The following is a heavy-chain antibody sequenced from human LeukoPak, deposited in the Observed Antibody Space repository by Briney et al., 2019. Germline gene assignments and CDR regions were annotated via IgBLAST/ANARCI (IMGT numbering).Heavy chain of an antibody. Sequence: AGGSLRLSCAGSGFTFSDHFMDWVRQAPGKGLEWLGHIRNKAKSHTTEYAASVKGRFTISRDDSKNSVYLQMNSLKTEDTAVYYCAREAYCIGTSCYETDAFDIWGQGAMVTVSS. CDR3: AREAYCIGTSCYETDAFDI. V-gene: IGHV3-72*01. CDR2: IRNKAKSHTT. D-gene: IGHD2-2*01. J-gene: IGHJ3*02. CDR1: GFTFSDHF.